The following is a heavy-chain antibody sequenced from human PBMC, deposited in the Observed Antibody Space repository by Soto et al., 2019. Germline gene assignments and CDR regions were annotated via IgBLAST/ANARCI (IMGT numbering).Heavy chain of an antibody. V-gene: IGHV4-39*01. D-gene: IGHD2-15*01. CDR2: IYYSGST. J-gene: IGHJ5*02. CDR1: GGSISSSSYY. Sequence: QLQLQESGPGLVKPSETLSLTCTVSGGSISSSSYYWGWIRQPPGKGLEWSGSIYYSGSTYYNPSRKSRVNIYVDTSKHQLSLKLSSVTAEDTAVYYCARLDCSGGSCYQEGYNWFDPWGQGTLVTVSS. CDR3: ARLDCSGGSCYQEGYNWFDP.